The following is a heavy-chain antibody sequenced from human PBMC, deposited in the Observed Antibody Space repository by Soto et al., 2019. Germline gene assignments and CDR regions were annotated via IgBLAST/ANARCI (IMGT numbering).Heavy chain of an antibody. CDR1: GYSFTTYW. Sequence: LKISCKGSGYSFTTYWIAWVRQMPGKGLEWMGVIYPGDSDTRYSPSFQGQVTISADKSISTAYMELRSLRSDDTAVYYCARVMTLTKQVLGGYYYGMDVWGQGTTVTVSS. D-gene: IGHD3-16*01. J-gene: IGHJ6*02. CDR2: IYPGDSDT. CDR3: ARVMTLTKQVLGGYYYGMDV. V-gene: IGHV5-51*01.